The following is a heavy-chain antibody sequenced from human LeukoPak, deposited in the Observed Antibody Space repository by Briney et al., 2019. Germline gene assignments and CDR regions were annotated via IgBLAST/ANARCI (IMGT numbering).Heavy chain of an antibody. D-gene: IGHD3-10*01. CDR1: GFTFSRNG. CDR3: ARLTQVLLWFGESCYYFDY. Sequence: GGTLRLSCAASGFTFSRNGMTWVRQAPGKGLEWVSGISGSGDSTYYADSMRGRITISRDNAKNSLYLQMNSLRAEDTAVYYCARLTQVLLWFGESCYYFDYWGQGTLVTVSS. J-gene: IGHJ4*02. CDR2: ISGSGDST. V-gene: IGHV3-23*01.